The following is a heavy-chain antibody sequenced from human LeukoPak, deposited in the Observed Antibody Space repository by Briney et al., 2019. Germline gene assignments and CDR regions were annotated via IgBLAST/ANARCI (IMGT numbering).Heavy chain of an antibody. Sequence: PSETLSLTCTVSGGSISSSSYYWGWIRQPPGKGLEWIGSIYYSGSTYYNPSLKSRVTISVDTSKNQFSLKLSSVTAADTAVYYCARLYPNFTMILNWGQGTLVTVSS. CDR3: ARLYPNFTMILN. D-gene: IGHD3-22*01. CDR1: GGSISSSSYY. CDR2: IYYSGST. J-gene: IGHJ4*02. V-gene: IGHV4-39*07.